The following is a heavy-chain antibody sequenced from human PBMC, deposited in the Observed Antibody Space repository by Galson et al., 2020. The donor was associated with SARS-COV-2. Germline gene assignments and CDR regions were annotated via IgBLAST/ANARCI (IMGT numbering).Heavy chain of an antibody. Sequence: GESLKITCTASGFTFGDYAMSWFRQAPGKGLEWVGFIRSKAYGGTTEYAASVKGRFTISRDDSKSIAYLQMNSLKTEGTAVYYCTRLDFWSGFYMDVWGKGTTVTVSS. CDR2: IRSKAYGGTT. CDR1: GFTFGDYA. J-gene: IGHJ6*03. D-gene: IGHD3-3*01. CDR3: TRLDFWSGFYMDV. V-gene: IGHV3-49*03.